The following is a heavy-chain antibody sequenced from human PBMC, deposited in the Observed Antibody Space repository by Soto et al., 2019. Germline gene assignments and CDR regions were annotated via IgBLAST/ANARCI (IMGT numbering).Heavy chain of an antibody. CDR3: TTVTVVNVHSDY. J-gene: IGHJ4*02. V-gene: IGHV3-15*01. D-gene: IGHD3-10*02. Sequence: GGSLRLSCVVSGFTFNNAWMSWVRQAPGKGLEWVGRIKSKSGGETTDYAAPVKGRFTISRDDSKNTLYLQMDSLRTEDTAVYYCTTVTVVNVHSDYWGQGTLVTVSS. CDR2: IKSKSGGETT. CDR1: GFTFNNAW.